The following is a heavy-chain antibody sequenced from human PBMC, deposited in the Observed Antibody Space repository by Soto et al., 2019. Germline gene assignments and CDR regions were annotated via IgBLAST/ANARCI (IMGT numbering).Heavy chain of an antibody. D-gene: IGHD6-13*01. CDR3: ARSAAAAEYYYGMDV. CDR1: GGTFSSYT. CDR2: IIPILDIA. V-gene: IGHV1-69*02. J-gene: IGHJ6*02. Sequence: QVQLVQSGAEVKKPGSSVKVSCKASGGTFSSYTISWVRQAPGQGLEWMGRIIPILDIANYAQRFQGRVTNTAEKSTSTAYMELSSLRSQDTAVYYCARSAAAAEYYYGMDVWGQGTTVTVSS.